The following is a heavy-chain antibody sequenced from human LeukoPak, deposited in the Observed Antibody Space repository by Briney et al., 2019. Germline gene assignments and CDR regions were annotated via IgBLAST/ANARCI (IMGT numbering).Heavy chain of an antibody. V-gene: IGHV3-33*08. D-gene: IGHD3-22*01. CDR2: IWYDGSNK. CDR3: ARAAYYYDSSGYYPYDY. Sequence: PGGSPRLSCAASGFTFSSYAMSWVRQAPGKGLEWVAVIWYDGSNKYYADSVKGRFTISRDNSKNTLYLQMNSLRAEDTAVYYCARAAYYYDSSGYYPYDYWGQGTLVTVSS. CDR1: GFTFSSYA. J-gene: IGHJ4*02.